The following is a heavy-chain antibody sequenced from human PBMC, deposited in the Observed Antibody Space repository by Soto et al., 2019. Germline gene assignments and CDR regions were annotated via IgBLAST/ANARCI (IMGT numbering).Heavy chain of an antibody. CDR1: GGSISSYY. J-gene: IGHJ4*02. Sequence: SETLSLTCTVSGGSISSYYWSWIRRPPGKGLEWIGYIYYSGSTNYNPSLKSRVTISVDTSKNQFSLKLSSVTAADTAVYYCAREDSSSSGRCFDYWGQGTLVTVSS. D-gene: IGHD6-6*01. CDR3: AREDSSSSGRCFDY. V-gene: IGHV4-59*01. CDR2: IYYSGST.